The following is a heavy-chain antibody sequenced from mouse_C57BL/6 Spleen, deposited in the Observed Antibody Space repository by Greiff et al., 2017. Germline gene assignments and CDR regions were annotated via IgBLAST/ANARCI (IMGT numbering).Heavy chain of an antibody. Sequence: EVKLMESGPGLVKPSQSLSLTCSVTGYSITSGYYWNWIRQFPGNKLEWMGYISYDGSNNYNPSLKNRISITRDPSKNQFFLKLNSVTTEYTATNYCAYSSGRSGFAYWGQGTLVTVSA. CDR2: ISYDGSN. J-gene: IGHJ3*01. CDR1: GYSITSGYY. CDR3: AYSSGRSGFAY. D-gene: IGHD3-2*02. V-gene: IGHV3-6*01.